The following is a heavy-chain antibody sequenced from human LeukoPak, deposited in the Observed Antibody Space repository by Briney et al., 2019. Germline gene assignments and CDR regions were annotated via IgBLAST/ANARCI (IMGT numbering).Heavy chain of an antibody. J-gene: IGHJ3*02. CDR3: ASRWLITIFGVITPGAAFDI. V-gene: IGHV4-39*07. CDR2: IYYSGST. D-gene: IGHD3-3*01. CDR1: GGSISSGSYY. Sequence: PSETLSLTCTVSGGSISSGSYYWGWIRQPPGKGLEWIGSIYYSGSTYYNPSLKSRVTISVDTSKNQFSLKLSSVTAADTAVYFCASRWLITIFGVITPGAAFDIWGQGTMVTVSS.